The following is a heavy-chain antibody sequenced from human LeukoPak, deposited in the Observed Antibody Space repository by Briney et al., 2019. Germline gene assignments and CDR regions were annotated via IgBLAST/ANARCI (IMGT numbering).Heavy chain of an antibody. Sequence: SQTLSLTCAISGDSVSSNSAAWNWIRQSPSRGLEWLGRTYYRSKWYNDYAVSVKSRITINPDTSNNQFSPQLSPVTPEDTAVYYCARVGVSYLGSFDYWGQGTLVTVSS. CDR1: GDSVSSNSAA. CDR2: TYYRSKWYN. J-gene: IGHJ4*02. CDR3: ARVGVSYLGSFDY. V-gene: IGHV6-1*01. D-gene: IGHD1-26*01.